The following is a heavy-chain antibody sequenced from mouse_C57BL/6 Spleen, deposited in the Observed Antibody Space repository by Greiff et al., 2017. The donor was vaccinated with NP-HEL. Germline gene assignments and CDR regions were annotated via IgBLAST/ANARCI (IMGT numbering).Heavy chain of an antibody. CDR1: GYTFTDYN. D-gene: IGHD2-3*01. CDR3: ARGGYYGRGAMDY. CDR2: INPNNGGT. Sequence: EVQLQESGPELVKPGASVKMSCKASGYTFTDYNMHWVKQSHGKSLEWIGYINPNNGGTSYNQKFKGKATLTVNKSSSTAYMELRSLTSEDSAVYYCARGGYYGRGAMDYWGQGTSVTVSS. J-gene: IGHJ4*01. V-gene: IGHV1-22*01.